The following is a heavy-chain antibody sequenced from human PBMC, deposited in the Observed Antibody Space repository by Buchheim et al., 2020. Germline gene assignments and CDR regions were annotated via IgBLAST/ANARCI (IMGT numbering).Heavy chain of an antibody. D-gene: IGHD6-6*01. J-gene: IGHJ4*02. V-gene: IGHV3-30*18. CDR3: AKESWAGSSSTVAAGVIYYFDY. CDR1: GFTFSSYG. Sequence: QVQLVESGGGVVQPGRSLRLSCAASGFTFSSYGMHWVRQAPGKGLEWVAVISYDGSNKYYADSVKGRFTISRDNSKNTLYLQMNSLRAEDTAVYYCAKESWAGSSSTVAAGVIYYFDYWGQGTL. CDR2: ISYDGSNK.